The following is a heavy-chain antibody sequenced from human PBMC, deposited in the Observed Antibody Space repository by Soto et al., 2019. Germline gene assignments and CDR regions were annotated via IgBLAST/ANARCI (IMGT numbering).Heavy chain of an antibody. J-gene: IGHJ2*01. D-gene: IGHD5-18*01. CDR1: GFTFSSYA. CDR2: ISYDGSNK. Sequence: QVQLVESGGGVVQPGRSLRLSCAASGFTFSSYAMHWVRQAPGKGLEWVAVISYDGSNKYYADSVKGRFTISRDNSKNTLYLPMNSLRADDTAVYYCARDPLWGTAMVLWYFDLWGRGTLVTVSS. V-gene: IGHV3-30-3*01. CDR3: ARDPLWGTAMVLWYFDL.